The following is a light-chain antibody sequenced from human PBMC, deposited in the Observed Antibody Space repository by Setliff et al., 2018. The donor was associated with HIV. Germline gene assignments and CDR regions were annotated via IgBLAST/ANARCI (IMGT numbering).Light chain of an antibody. CDR1: NSDLGSYDL. CDR3: SSYAGVSNVL. J-gene: IGLJ3*02. V-gene: IGLV2-23*02. Sequence: QSALTQPASVPGSLGQSITISCTGTNSDLGSYDLVSWFQQHPGKAPKLIIYQVTKWPSGVSNRFSGSKTGNTASLTISGLQADDEADYYCSSYAGVSNVLFGGGTKVTVL. CDR2: QVT.